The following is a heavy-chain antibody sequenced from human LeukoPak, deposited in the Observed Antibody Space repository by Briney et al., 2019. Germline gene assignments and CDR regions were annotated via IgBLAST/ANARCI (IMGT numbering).Heavy chain of an antibody. D-gene: IGHD3-3*01. J-gene: IGHJ4*02. CDR3: ARGRITIFGVVITFDY. Sequence: PGGSLRLSCAASGFTFSSYAMSWVRQAPGKGLEWVSAISGSGGSTYYADSVKGRFTISRDNSKNTLYLQMNSLGAEDTAVYYCARGRITIFGVVITFDYWGQGTLVTVSS. CDR2: ISGSGGST. CDR1: GFTFSSYA. V-gene: IGHV3-23*01.